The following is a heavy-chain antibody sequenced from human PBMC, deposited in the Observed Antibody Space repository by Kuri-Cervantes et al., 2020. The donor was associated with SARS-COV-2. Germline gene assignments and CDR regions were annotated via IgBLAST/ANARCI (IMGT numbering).Heavy chain of an antibody. CDR2: IYWNDDK. CDR3: AHTYYDFWSGYYTAGFDI. D-gene: IGHD3-3*01. CDR1: GFSLTTSGVG. Sequence: SGPTLVKPTQTLTLTCTFSGFSLTTSGVGVGWFRQPPGKALECLALIYWNDDKRYSPSLKTRLTITKDTSKNQVVLIMTNMGPVDTATYYCAHTYYDFWSGYYTAGFDIWGQGTTVTVSS. J-gene: IGHJ3*02. V-gene: IGHV2-5*01.